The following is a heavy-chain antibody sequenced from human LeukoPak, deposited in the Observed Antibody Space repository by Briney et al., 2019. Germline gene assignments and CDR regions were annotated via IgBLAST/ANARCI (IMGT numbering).Heavy chain of an antibody. V-gene: IGHV1-46*01. CDR1: RYTFTSNY. Sequence: ASVKVSCKAFRYTFTSNYMHWVRQAPGQGPEWMGVISPSGGSTTYAQKFQGRVTLTRDMSTSTVYMELSSLRAEDTAVYYCAKPARTDYADYWGQGTLVTVSS. CDR3: AKPARTDYADY. CDR2: ISPSGGST. J-gene: IGHJ4*02. D-gene: IGHD1-14*01.